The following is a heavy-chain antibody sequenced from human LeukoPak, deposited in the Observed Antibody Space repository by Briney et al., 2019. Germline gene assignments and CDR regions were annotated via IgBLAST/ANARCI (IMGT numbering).Heavy chain of an antibody. V-gene: IGHV4-38-2*02. CDR3: AKTRDDLLVGHIDY. D-gene: IGHD3/OR15-3a*01. J-gene: IGHJ4*02. CDR2: IYHTGST. CDR1: GYSISSGYY. Sequence: SETLSLTCTVSGYSISSGYYWGWIRQSPGKGLEWIGSIYHTGSTYYNPSLKSRLNISVDTSKNQFSLKLSSVTAADTAVYYCAKTRDDLLVGHIDYWGQGTLVTVSS.